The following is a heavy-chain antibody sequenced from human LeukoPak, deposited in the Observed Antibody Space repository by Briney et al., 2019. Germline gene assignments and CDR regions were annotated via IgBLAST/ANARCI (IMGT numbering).Heavy chain of an antibody. CDR2: IIPIFGTA. Sequence: PQSSVNVSCKASGGTFSSYAISGVRQAPGQGLEWMGGIIPIFGTANYAQKFQGRVTITADESTSTAYMELSSLRSEDTAVYYCARAGYLTMTPGGYFDYWGQGTLVTVSS. J-gene: IGHJ4*02. V-gene: IGHV1-69*13. D-gene: IGHD6-13*01. CDR3: ARAGYLTMTPGGYFDY. CDR1: GGTFSSYA.